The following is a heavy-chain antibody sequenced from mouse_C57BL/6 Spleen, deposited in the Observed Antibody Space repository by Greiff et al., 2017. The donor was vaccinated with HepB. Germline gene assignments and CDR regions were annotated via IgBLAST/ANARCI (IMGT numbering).Heavy chain of an antibody. CDR2: ISSGSSTI. CDR1: GFTFSDYG. D-gene: IGHD2-5*01. Sequence: EVKVVESGGGLVKPGGSLKLSCAASGFTFSDYGMHWVRQAPEKGLEWVAYISSGSSTIYYADTVKGRFTLSRDNAKNTLFLQMTSLRSEDTTMYYCARPYYSNYRYFDVWGTGTPVTVSS. J-gene: IGHJ1*03. CDR3: ARPYYSNYRYFDV. V-gene: IGHV5-17*01.